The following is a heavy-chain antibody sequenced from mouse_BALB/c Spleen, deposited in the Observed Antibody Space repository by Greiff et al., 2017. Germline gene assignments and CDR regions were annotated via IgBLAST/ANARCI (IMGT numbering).Heavy chain of an antibody. CDR2: IYPGGGYT. CDR3: ARKPYYGNL. Sequence: QVQLKESGAELVRPGTSVKISCKASGYTFTNYWLGWVKQRPGHGLEWIGDIYPGGGYTNYNEKFKGKATLTADTSSSTAYMQLSSLTSEDSAVYFCARKPYYGNLWGQGTTLTVSS. J-gene: IGHJ2*01. CDR1: GYTFTNYW. D-gene: IGHD2-10*01. V-gene: IGHV1-63*02.